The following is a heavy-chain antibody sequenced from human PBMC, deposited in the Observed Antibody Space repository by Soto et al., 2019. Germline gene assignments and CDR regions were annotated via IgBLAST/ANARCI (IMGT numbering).Heavy chain of an antibody. D-gene: IGHD4-4*01. CDR1: GYSFTSYW. Sequence: GESLKISCRGSGYSFTSYWISWVRQMPGKGLEWMGRIDPSDSYTNYSPSFQGHVTISADKSISTAYLQWSSLKASDTAMYYCARLQSPKYYYYYYGMDVWGQGTTVTVSS. J-gene: IGHJ6*02. CDR3: ARLQSPKYYYYYYGMDV. V-gene: IGHV5-10-1*01. CDR2: IDPSDSYT.